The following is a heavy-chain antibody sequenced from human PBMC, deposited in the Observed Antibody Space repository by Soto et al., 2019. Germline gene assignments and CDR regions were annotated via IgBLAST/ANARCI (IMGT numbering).Heavy chain of an antibody. Sequence: QGQLVQSGGEVKKPGASVKVSCKASGYTFSRYGISWVRQAPGQGLEWTGWVSGYNGDTNYAQKFPGRVTMTTATSTTTAYMEPRGPPPDDTAIYYCATNGQPPYYYYGLDAWGQGTPVTVSS. V-gene: IGHV1-18*01. CDR3: ATNGQPPYYYYGLDA. J-gene: IGHJ6*02. CDR2: VSGYNGDT. D-gene: IGHD2-8*01. CDR1: GYTFSRYG.